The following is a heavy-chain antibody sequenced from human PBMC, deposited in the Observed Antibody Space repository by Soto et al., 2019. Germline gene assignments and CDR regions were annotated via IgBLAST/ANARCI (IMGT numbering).Heavy chain of an antibody. CDR3: AADLGPAYDSNNWFDP. D-gene: IGHD2-21*01. V-gene: IGHV3-15*07. CDR2: VKNNGGAT. Sequence: EVQLVESGGDLVKPGGSLRLSCAASGFIFSHAWFHCVRQPPGKGLGLVGRVKNNGGATDYAASVKGRFTISRDDSKDTVYLQMSSLRTEETAIYYCAADLGPAYDSNNWFDPWGQGTLVTVSS. CDR1: GFIFSHAW. J-gene: IGHJ5*02.